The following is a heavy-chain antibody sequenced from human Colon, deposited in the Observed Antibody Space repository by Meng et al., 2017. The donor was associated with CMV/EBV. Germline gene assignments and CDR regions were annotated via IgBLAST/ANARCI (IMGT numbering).Heavy chain of an antibody. CDR3: ARLNGRFLATDH. D-gene: IGHD3-3*01. Sequence: GESLKISCAVSGFNISDSFMTWIRQAPGKGLEWLSLISSGGRTIYYADSVRGRFTISRDNAKNSVSLQMNSLRAEDTAVYHCARLNGRFLATDHWGQGTLVTVSS. J-gene: IGHJ4*02. CDR2: ISSGGRTI. V-gene: IGHV3-11*01. CDR1: GFNISDSF.